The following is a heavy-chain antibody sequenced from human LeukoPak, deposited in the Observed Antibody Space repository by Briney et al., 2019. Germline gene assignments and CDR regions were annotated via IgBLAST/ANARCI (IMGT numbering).Heavy chain of an antibody. D-gene: IGHD3-10*01. CDR3: ASLEVYGSGSLLGRVY. J-gene: IGHJ4*02. V-gene: IGHV4-4*07. CDR1: GGSISSYY. Sequence: SETLSLTCTVSGGSISSYYWSWIRQPAGKGLEWIGRIYTSGSTNYNPSLKSRVTMSVDTSKNQFSLKLSSVTAADTAVYYCASLEVYGSGSLLGRVYWGQGTLVTVSS. CDR2: IYTSGST.